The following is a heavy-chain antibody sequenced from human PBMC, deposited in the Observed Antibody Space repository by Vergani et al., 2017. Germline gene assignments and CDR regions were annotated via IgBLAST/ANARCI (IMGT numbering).Heavy chain of an antibody. CDR2: ISAYNGNT. CDR3: ARYLRGGSYYGRMGFDY. D-gene: IGHD1-26*01. Sequence: QVQLVQSGAEVKKPGASMKVSCKASGYTFTSYGISWVRQAPGQGLEWMGWISAYNGNTNYAQKLQGRVTMTTDTSTSTAYMELRSLRSDDTAVYYCARYLRGGSYYGRMGFDYWGQGTLVTVSS. V-gene: IGHV1-18*01. CDR1: GYTFTSYG. J-gene: IGHJ4*02.